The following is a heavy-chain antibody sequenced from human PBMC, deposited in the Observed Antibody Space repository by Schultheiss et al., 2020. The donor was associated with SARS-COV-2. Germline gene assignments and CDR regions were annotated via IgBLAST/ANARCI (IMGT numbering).Heavy chain of an antibody. Sequence: SETLSLTCAVYGGSFSGYYWSWIRQPPGKGLEWIGYIYHSGSTYYNPSLKSRVTISVDTSKNQFSLKLSSVTAADTAVYYCARYEQVGRVNWFDPWGQGNLVTVSS. J-gene: IGHJ5*02. V-gene: IGHV4-34*01. D-gene: IGHD6-6*01. CDR2: IYHSGST. CDR3: ARYEQVGRVNWFDP. CDR1: GGSFSGYY.